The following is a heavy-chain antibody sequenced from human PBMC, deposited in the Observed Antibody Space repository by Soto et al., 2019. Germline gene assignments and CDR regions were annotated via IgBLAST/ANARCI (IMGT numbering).Heavy chain of an antibody. Sequence: ASVKVSCKVSGYTLTELSMHWVRQAPGQGLEWMGIINPSGGSTSYAQKFQGRVTMTRDTSTSTVYMELSSLRSEDTAVYYCAREPNDYYYYGMDVWGQGTTVTVSS. V-gene: IGHV1-46*01. CDR3: AREPNDYYYYGMDV. CDR1: GYTLTELS. J-gene: IGHJ6*02. CDR2: INPSGGST.